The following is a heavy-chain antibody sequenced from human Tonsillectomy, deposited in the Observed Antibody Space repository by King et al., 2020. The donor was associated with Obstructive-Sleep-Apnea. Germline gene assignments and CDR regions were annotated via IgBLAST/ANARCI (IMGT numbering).Heavy chain of an antibody. Sequence: VQLVESGGGLVQPGGSLRLSCAGSGFTFRTYAMSWVRQAPGKGLEWVSGSSGRGGRTYYAGSVKGRVTISRDNSKNKLYLQMNSLRDEDTAVYYCAKDSMDYDTLTGPVDYWGQGTLVTVSS. CDR3: AKDSMDYDTLTGPVDY. D-gene: IGHD3-9*01. V-gene: IGHV3-23*04. J-gene: IGHJ4*02. CDR1: GFTFRTYA. CDR2: SSGRGGRT.